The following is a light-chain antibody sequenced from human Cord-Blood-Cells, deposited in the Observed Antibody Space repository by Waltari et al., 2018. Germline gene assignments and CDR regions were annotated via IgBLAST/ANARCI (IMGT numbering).Light chain of an antibody. J-gene: IGLJ3*02. CDR2: EGS. CDR1: SSDVGSYNL. CDR3: CSYAGSSTWV. Sequence: QSALTQPASVSGSPGQSITISCTGTSSDVGSYNLVSWYQQHPGKAPNLMIDEGSKGPSGVSNRFSGSKSGNTASLTTSGLQAEDEADYYCCSYAGSSTWVFGGGTKLTVL. V-gene: IGLV2-23*01.